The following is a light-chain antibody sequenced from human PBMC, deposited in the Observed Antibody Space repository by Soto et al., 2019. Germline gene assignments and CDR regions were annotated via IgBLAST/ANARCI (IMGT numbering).Light chain of an antibody. CDR3: SSFTSSTTRV. J-gene: IGLJ3*02. V-gene: IGLV2-14*03. CDR2: DVS. Sequence: QSSLTQPASVSGSPGQSITISCAGTSSDIGDYNFVSWYQHHPGKAPKLLIHDVSHRPSGVSYRFSGSKSGNTASLTISGLQAEDEADYYCSSFTSSTTRVFGGGTQLTVL. CDR1: SSDIGDYNF.